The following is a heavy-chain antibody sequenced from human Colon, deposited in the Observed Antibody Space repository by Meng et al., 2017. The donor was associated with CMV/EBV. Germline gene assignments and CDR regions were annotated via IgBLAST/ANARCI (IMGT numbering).Heavy chain of an antibody. Sequence: QVQLQHWGAGLLKPSETLSLTCAGYGESFSGYYWTWIRQPPGRGLEWIGESYYTGSTNYSPSLKSRVTISLDTSKNQFSLKLNSVTAADTAVYYCARATKSSCWEVLDYWGHGTLVTVSS. CDR1: GESFSGYY. CDR2: SYYTGST. V-gene: IGHV4-34*01. D-gene: IGHD2-2*01. J-gene: IGHJ4*01. CDR3: ARATKSSCWEVLDY.